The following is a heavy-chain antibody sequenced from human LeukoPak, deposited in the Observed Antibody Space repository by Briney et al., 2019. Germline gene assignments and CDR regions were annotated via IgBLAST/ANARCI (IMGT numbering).Heavy chain of an antibody. CDR2: IKEDGSEK. J-gene: IGHJ4*02. Sequence: GGSLRLSCAASGFTFSNYWMTWVRQAPGKGLEWVANIKEDGSEKNYVDSVKGRFTISRDNAKNSLYLQMNSLRAEDTAVYYCERGEMATILWGQGTLVTVSS. CDR1: GFTFSNYW. CDR3: ERGEMATIL. D-gene: IGHD5-24*01. V-gene: IGHV3-7*01.